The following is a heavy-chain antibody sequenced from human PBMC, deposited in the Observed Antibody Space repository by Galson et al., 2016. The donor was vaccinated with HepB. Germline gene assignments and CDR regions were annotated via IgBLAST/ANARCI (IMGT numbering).Heavy chain of an antibody. V-gene: IGHV4-4*02. J-gene: IGHJ4*02. CDR3: AGGKLATGGGY. D-gene: IGHD4-23*01. Sequence: TLSLTCAVSGGSISSDTWWSWVRQPPGKGLEWIGEIYRSGTANYNPSLKSRFVISLDKSKNQFSLTVNSVTAADTAVYYCAGGKLATGGGYWGQGTLVIVSS. CDR1: GGSISSDTW. CDR2: IYRSGTA.